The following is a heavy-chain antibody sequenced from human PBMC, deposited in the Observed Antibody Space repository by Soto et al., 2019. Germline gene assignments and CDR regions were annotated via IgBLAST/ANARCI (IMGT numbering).Heavy chain of an antibody. CDR3: ARDPPATRHGMDV. J-gene: IGHJ6*02. Sequence: GGSLRLSCAVSGFTVSSNYMSWVRQAPGKGLEWVSVIYSGGSTYYAYSVRGRFTISRDNSKNTLYLQMKSLRAEDTAVYYCARDPPATRHGMDVWGQGTTLTASS. V-gene: IGHV3-53*01. CDR2: IYSGGST. CDR1: GFTVSSNY.